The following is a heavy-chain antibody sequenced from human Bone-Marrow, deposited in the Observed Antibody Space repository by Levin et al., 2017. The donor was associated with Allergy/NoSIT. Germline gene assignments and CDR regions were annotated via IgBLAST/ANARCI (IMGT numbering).Heavy chain of an antibody. CDR1: GFTFSDHY. CDR3: ARVSTSDIYYFDN. J-gene: IGHJ4*02. CDR2: IRKKVHSYTT. Sequence: GESLKISCAASGFTFSDHYMDWVRQAPGKGLEWVAHIRKKVHSYTTEYAASVKGRFTVSRDDSKNLLYLQMNNLRTEDTALYYCARVSTSDIYYFDNWGQGTLVTVSS. V-gene: IGHV3-72*01. D-gene: IGHD5/OR15-5a*01.